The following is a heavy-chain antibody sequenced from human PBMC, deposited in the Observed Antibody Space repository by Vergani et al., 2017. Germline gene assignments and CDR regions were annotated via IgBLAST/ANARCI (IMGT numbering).Heavy chain of an antibody. J-gene: IGHJ5*02. CDR2: INPNSGGT. CDR1: GYTFTGYY. V-gene: IGHV1-2*02. CDR3: ARRDIAAALWVGFDP. D-gene: IGHD6-13*01. Sequence: QVQLVQSGAEVKKPGASVKVSCKASGYTFTGYYMHWVRQAPGQGLEWMGWINPNSGGTNYAQKFQGRVTMTRDTSISTAYMELSRLRSDDTAVYYCARRDIAAALWVGFDPWGQGTLVTVSS.